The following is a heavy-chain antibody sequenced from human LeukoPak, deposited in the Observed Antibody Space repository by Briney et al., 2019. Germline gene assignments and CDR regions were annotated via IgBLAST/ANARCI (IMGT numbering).Heavy chain of an antibody. D-gene: IGHD3-10*01. CDR3: ARGDGSGSYYGNLYYFDY. CDR2: INHSGST. Sequence: SETLSLTCAVYGGSFSGYYWSWIRQPPGKGLEWIGEINHSGSTNYDPSLKSRVTISVDTSKNQFSLKLSSVTAADTAVYYCARGDGSGSYYGNLYYFDYWGQGTLVTVSS. V-gene: IGHV4-34*01. CDR1: GGSFSGYY. J-gene: IGHJ4*02.